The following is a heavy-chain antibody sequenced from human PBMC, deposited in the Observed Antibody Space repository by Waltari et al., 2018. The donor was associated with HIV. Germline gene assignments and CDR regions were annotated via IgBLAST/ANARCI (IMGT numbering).Heavy chain of an antibody. CDR2: ISVKSSNYAT. D-gene: IGHD3-9*01. V-gene: IGHV3-73*01. CDR3: TRRDLLTSRGYDY. CDR1: GFIFSDSG. J-gene: IGHJ4*02. Sequence: EVQLVESGGGLVQPGGSLKLSCAASGFIFSDSGLRWVRQASVEGLEWVGRISVKSSNYATEFVASVRGRFTISRDDSKNTAFLHMSNLGSEDTAIYYCTRRDLLTSRGYDYWGQGILVTVSS.